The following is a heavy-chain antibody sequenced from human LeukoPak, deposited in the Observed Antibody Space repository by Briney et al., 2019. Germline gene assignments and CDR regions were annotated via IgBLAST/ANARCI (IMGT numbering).Heavy chain of an antibody. V-gene: IGHV3-21*01. CDR2: ITSISSYR. J-gene: IGHJ6*02. Sequence: GGSLRLSCAASGFTFSSYEMNWVRQAPGKGLEWVSSITSISSYRYYADSVKGRFTVSRDNAKNSLYLQMNSLRAEDTAVYYCARVLSGSHIFYYGMDVWGQGTTVTVSS. CDR3: ARVLSGSHIFYYGMDV. D-gene: IGHD3-10*01. CDR1: GFTFSSYE.